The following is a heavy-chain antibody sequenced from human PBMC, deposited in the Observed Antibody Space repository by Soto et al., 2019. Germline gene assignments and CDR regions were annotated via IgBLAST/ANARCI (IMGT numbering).Heavy chain of an antibody. CDR2: VYDSGSS. D-gene: IGHD3-16*02. CDR3: ARGVSETDSYTWANWFDL. CDR1: GGSISSFY. V-gene: IGHV4-4*07. J-gene: IGHJ5*02. Sequence: QMVLQESGPGLVKPSETLSLTCNVSGGSISSFYWTWIRQPAGGRLEWIGRVYDSGSSNYNPSLKSSIIMSVHRSTSQFSLSLNTVIAADTAAYYCARGVSETDSYTWANWFDLWSQGILVTVSS.